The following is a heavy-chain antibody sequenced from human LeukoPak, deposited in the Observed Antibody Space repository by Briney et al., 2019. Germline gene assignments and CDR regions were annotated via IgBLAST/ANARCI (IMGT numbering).Heavy chain of an antibody. CDR2: IFYSGNT. J-gene: IGHJ4*02. V-gene: IGHV4-59*12. Sequence: SETLSLTCTVSGGSISSYYWSWIRQPPGKGLEWIGFIFYSGNTNYNPSLKSRVTISVDTSKNQFSLKLSSVTAADTAVYYCAREGVYYYGSGSPIDYWGQGTLVTVSS. CDR3: AREGVYYYGSGSPIDY. D-gene: IGHD3-10*01. CDR1: GGSISSYY.